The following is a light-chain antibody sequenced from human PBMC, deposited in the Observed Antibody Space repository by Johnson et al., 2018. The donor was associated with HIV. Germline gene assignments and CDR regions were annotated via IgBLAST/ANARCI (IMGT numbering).Light chain of an antibody. Sequence: LTQPPSVSAAPGQTVTISCSGSSSNVGSSFVSWYRQVPGTAPKLLIYDNNKRPSGIPGRFSGSKSGPSATLGITGLQPGDEADYYCGTWDSYLTAGVFGSGTKVTVL. CDR2: DNN. J-gene: IGLJ1*01. CDR1: SSNVGSSF. CDR3: GTWDSYLTAGV. V-gene: IGLV1-51*01.